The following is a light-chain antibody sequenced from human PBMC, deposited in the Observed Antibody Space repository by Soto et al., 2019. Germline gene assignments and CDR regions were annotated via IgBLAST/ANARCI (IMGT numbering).Light chain of an antibody. Sequence: EIVLTQSPATLSVSLGDSATLSCRASQSVSLSLAWYQMRPGQPPRLLIYGASTRATDIPARFSGSGSGTDFTLTISSLQSEDFAVYYCQQYNNWPLTFGQGTRLEIK. J-gene: IGKJ5*01. CDR1: QSVSLS. CDR3: QQYNNWPLT. CDR2: GAS. V-gene: IGKV3-15*01.